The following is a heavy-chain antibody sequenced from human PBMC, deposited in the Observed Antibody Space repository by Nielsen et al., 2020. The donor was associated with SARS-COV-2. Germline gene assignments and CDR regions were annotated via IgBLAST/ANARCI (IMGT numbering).Heavy chain of an antibody. J-gene: IGHJ4*02. CDR2: IYYNGNT. V-gene: IGHV4-30-4*01. CDR3: ARQNPLFSTSRPVDW. Sequence: SETLSLTCTVSVVSIGSGDFYWNWIRQPPGKGLEWIGNIYYNGNTNYNPSLRSRLTISVDTSKNQFSLKLRSVTAADTAIYYCARQNPLFSTSRPVDWWGQGTLVTVSS. CDR1: VVSIGSGDFY. D-gene: IGHD6-6*01.